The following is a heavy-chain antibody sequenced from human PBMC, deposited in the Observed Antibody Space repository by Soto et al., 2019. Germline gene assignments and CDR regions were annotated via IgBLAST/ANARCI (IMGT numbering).Heavy chain of an antibody. V-gene: IGHV3-23*01. J-gene: IGHJ4*02. CDR1: GFTFSSYA. CDR2: VSGSGGSK. Sequence: GGSLRLSCAASGFTFSSYAMSWVRQAPGQGLEWVSAVSGSGGSKYYADSVKGRFTISRDNSKTTLYLQMNSQRAEDTAVYYCAKYNRDKDMVSPDYWGQGTLVTVSS. D-gene: IGHD5-18*01. CDR3: AKYNRDKDMVSPDY.